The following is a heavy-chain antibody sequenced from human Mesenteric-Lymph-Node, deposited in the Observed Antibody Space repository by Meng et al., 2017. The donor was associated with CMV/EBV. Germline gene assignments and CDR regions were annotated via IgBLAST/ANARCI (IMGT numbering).Heavy chain of an antibody. V-gene: IGHV3-72*01. CDR1: GFTLSDYY. Sequence: GESLKISCAASGFTLSDYYMDWVRQAPGKGLEWVGRSSNRADSYTTKYAASVKGRFIISRDASKNSLYLQINSLRTEDTAVYYCASRPAGGILDYWGQGTLVTVSS. J-gene: IGHJ4*02. CDR2: SSNRADSYTT. D-gene: IGHD1-26*01. CDR3: ASRPAGGILDY.